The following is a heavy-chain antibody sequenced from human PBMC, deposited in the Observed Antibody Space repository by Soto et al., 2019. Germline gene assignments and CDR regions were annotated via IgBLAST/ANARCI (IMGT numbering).Heavy chain of an antibody. Sequence: QLQLQESGSGLVKPSQTLSLTCAGSGGSISSGDYSWSWIRQPPGKGLEWIGYIYHSGSTSYNPSLKSRFTISVDRSENQFSLKLSSVTVADTAVYYCARVPDYWGQGTLGTVSS. CDR1: GGSISSGDYS. CDR2: IYHSGST. V-gene: IGHV4-30-2*01. CDR3: ARVPDY. J-gene: IGHJ4*02.